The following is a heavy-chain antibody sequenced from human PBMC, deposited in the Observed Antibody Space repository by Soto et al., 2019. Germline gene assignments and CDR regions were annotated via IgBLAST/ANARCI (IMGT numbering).Heavy chain of an antibody. V-gene: IGHV4-61*01. CDR3: ARGIWNIEEMIYGFYFDP. Sequence: SETLSLTCTVSGGSVRDGSYYWAWLRQPPGKGLEWIGHIYHSGSTIYNPSLERRVTISMDTSKNAFSLNLSSVTADDTAVYYCARGIWNIEEMIYGFYFDPWGPGSLVTVSS. J-gene: IGHJ5*02. CDR2: IYHSGST. D-gene: IGHD2-8*01. CDR1: GGSVRDGSYY.